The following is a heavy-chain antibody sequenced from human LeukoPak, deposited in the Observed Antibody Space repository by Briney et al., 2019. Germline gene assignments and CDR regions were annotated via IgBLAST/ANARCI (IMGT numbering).Heavy chain of an antibody. CDR3: ASSDGAGNFFTSMKNYYMDV. V-gene: IGHV1-69*05. CDR1: GGTFSSYA. J-gene: IGHJ6*03. Sequence: PVKVSCKASGGTFSSYAISWVRQAPGQGLEWMGGIIPIFGTANYAQKFQGRVTITTDESTSTAYMELSSLRSEDTAVYYCASSDGAGNFFTSMKNYYMDVWGKGTTVTVSS. D-gene: IGHD3-3*01. CDR2: IIPIFGTA.